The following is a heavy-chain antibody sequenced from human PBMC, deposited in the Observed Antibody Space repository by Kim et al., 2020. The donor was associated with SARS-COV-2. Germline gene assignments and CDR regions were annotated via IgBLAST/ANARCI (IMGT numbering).Heavy chain of an antibody. CDR1: GFTFSSYA. V-gene: IGHV3-30-3*01. J-gene: IGHJ6*02. D-gene: IGHD3-22*01. Sequence: GGSLRLSCAASGFTFSSYAMHWVRQAPGKGLEWVAVISYDGSNKYYADSVKGRFTISRDNSKNTLYLQMNSLRAEDTAVYYCARDYYDSSGYSNYGMDVLGQGTTVTVSS. CDR2: ISYDGSNK. CDR3: ARDYYDSSGYSNYGMDV.